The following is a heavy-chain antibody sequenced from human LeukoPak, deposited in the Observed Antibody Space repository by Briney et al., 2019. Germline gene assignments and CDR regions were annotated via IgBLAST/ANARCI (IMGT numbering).Heavy chain of an antibody. V-gene: IGHV3-30*04. CDR2: ISYDGSNK. Sequence: GGSLRLSCAASGFTFSSYAMHWVRQAPGKGLEWVAVISYDGSNKYYADSVKGRFTISRDNSKNTLYLQMNSLRAEDTAVYYCARDRRRPQYYSDYWGQGTLVTVSS. CDR1: GFTFSSYA. CDR3: ARDRRRPQYYSDY. J-gene: IGHJ4*02.